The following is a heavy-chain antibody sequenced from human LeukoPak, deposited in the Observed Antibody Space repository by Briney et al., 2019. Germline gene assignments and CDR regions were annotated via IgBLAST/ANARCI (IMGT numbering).Heavy chain of an antibody. Sequence: PGGSLRLSCAASGFTFSTYGMHWVRQAPGKGLEWVAFIRYDGSIKYYADSVKGRFTISRDNSKSTLYLQLNSLRAEDTAVYHCAKVFGVAVAGARGFFDYWGQGTLVTVSS. D-gene: IGHD6-19*01. V-gene: IGHV3-30*02. CDR3: AKVFGVAVAGARGFFDY. J-gene: IGHJ4*02. CDR1: GFTFSTYG. CDR2: IRYDGSIK.